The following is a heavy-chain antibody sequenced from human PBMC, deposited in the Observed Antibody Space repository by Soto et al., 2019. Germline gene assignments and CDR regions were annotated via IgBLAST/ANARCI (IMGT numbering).Heavy chain of an antibody. Sequence: PSETLSLTCTVSGGSISSTGYYWGWIRQPPGKGLEWIGSMYFTGSTYYNPSLKSRVTISVDASKNQVSLKLSSVTATDTAVYYCARHFGYNYGHVDYWGQGALVTVSS. CDR2: MYFTGST. V-gene: IGHV4-39*01. D-gene: IGHD5-18*01. CDR3: ARHFGYNYGHVDY. J-gene: IGHJ4*02. CDR1: GGSISSTGYY.